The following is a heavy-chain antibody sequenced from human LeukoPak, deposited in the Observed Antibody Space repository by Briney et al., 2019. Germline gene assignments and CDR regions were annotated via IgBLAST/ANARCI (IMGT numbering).Heavy chain of an antibody. J-gene: IGHJ4*02. CDR3: AKSGVVLRRGLFSDY. CDR2: ISGSDAGT. CDR1: GFTFNNYA. V-gene: IGHV3-23*01. Sequence: GGSLRLSCAASGFTFNNYAMSWVRQAPGKGLEWVSAISGSDAGTYYADSVKGRFTISRDNSKNTLYLQMNSLRAEDTAVYYCAKSGVVLRRGLFSDYWGQGTLVTVSS. D-gene: IGHD2/OR15-2a*01.